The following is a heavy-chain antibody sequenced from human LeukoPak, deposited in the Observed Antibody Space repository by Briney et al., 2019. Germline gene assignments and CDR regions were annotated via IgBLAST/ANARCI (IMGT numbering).Heavy chain of an antibody. CDR2: ISGSGGST. CDR1: GFTFSSYA. CDR3: AKVPTYDILTGFYY. Sequence: PGGSLRLSCAASGFTFSSYAMSWVRQAPGKGLEWVSAISGSGGSTYYADSVKGRFTISRDNSENTLYLQMNSLRAEDTAVYYCAKVPTYDILTGFYYWGQGTLVTVSS. J-gene: IGHJ4*02. D-gene: IGHD3-9*01. V-gene: IGHV3-23*01.